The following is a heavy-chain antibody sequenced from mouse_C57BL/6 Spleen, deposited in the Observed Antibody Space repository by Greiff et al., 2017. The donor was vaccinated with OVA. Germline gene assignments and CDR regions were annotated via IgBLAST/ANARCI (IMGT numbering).Heavy chain of an antibody. D-gene: IGHD1-1*01. CDR3: AKNYYGSSRFAY. CDR1: GYTFTSYW. V-gene: IGHV1-59*01. CDR2: IDPSDSYT. J-gene: IGHJ3*01. Sequence: QVQLQQPGAELVRPGTSVKLSCKASGYTFTSYWMHWVKQRPGHGLEWIGVIDPSDSYTNYNQQFKGKATLTVDTSSSTAYMQLSSLTSEDSAVYYCAKNYYGSSRFAYWGQGTLVTVSA.